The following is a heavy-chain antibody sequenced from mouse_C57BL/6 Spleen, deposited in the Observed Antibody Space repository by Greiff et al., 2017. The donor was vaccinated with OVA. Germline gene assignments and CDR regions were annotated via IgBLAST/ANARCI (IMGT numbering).Heavy chain of an antibody. CDR3: ARSHYDYEGDAMDY. D-gene: IGHD2-4*01. Sequence: LQESGAELVKPGASVKMSCKASGYTFTSYWITWVKQRPGQGLEWIGDIYPGSGSTNYNEKFKSKATLTVDTSSSTAYMQLSSLTSEDSAVYYCARSHYDYEGDAMDYWGQGTSVTVSS. CDR1: GYTFTSYW. J-gene: IGHJ4*01. CDR2: IYPGSGST. V-gene: IGHV1-55*01.